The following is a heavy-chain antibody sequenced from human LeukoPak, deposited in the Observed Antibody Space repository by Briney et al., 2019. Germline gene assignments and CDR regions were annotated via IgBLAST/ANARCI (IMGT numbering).Heavy chain of an antibody. CDR3: ARRHYYDSSGYSRAFDI. D-gene: IGHD3-22*01. Sequence: SETLSLTCAVSGGSISSSNWWSWVRQPPGKGLEWIGEIYHSGSTNYNPSLKSRVTISVDTSKNQFSLKLSSVTAADTAVYYCARRHYYDSSGYSRAFDIWGQGTMVTVSS. V-gene: IGHV4-4*02. J-gene: IGHJ3*02. CDR1: GGSISSSNW. CDR2: IYHSGST.